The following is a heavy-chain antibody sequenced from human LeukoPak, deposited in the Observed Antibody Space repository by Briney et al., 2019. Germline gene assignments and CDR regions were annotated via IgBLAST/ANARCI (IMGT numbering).Heavy chain of an antibody. Sequence: PGGSLRLSCAASGFTFSNFNMNWVRQAPGKGLEWVSYISSSSSTIYYADSVKGRFSISRDNAKSSLYLQMNNLRDEDTAVYYCTRPYDSGGRIPSDHWGQGTLVTVSS. CDR3: TRPYDSGGRIPSDH. CDR1: GFTFSNFN. D-gene: IGHD3-22*01. J-gene: IGHJ5*02. V-gene: IGHV3-48*02. CDR2: ISSSSSTI.